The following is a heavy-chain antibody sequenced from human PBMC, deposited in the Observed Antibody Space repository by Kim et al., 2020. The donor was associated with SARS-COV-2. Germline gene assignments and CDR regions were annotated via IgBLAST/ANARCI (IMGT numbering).Heavy chain of an antibody. J-gene: IGHJ4*02. CDR3: ANRGRDWLLVHY. Sequence: GGSLRLSCAASGFTFSSYAMHWVRQAPGKGLEWVAVISYDGSNKYYADSVKGRFTISRDNSKNTLYLQMNSQRAEDTAVYYCANRGRDWLLVHYWGQGTLVTVSS. V-gene: IGHV3-30*04. D-gene: IGHD3-9*01. CDR2: ISYDGSNK. CDR1: GFTFSSYA.